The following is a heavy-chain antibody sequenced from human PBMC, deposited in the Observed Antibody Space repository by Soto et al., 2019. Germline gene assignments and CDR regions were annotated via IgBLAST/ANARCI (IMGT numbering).Heavy chain of an antibody. CDR2: IHQSGIT. D-gene: IGHD2-2*02. J-gene: IGHJ6*04. CDR1: GGSFSDYY. CDR3: ARACIPQTPPSHTAPDF. V-gene: IGHV4-34*01. Sequence: SETLSLTCSVFGGSFSDYYWTWIRRPPGKGLEWIGEIHQSGITTYNPSLKSRVTMSIDASKRQFSLNLRSVTAADTAIYYFARACIPQTPPSHTAPDFWGNGTMVTVSS.